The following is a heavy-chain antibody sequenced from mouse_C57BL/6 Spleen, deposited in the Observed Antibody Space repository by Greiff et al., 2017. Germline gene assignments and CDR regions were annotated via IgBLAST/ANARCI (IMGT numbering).Heavy chain of an antibody. CDR3: AKNNGNYGHYYAMDY. V-gene: IGHV2-5*01. CDR1: GFSLTSYG. D-gene: IGHD2-1*01. J-gene: IGHJ4*01. Sequence: VKLQQSGPGLVQPSQSLSITCTVSGFSLTSYGVHWVRQSPGKGLEWLGVIWRGGSTDYNAAFMSRLSITKDNSKSQVFFKMNSLQADDIAIYYCAKNNGNYGHYYAMDYWGQGTSVTVSS. CDR2: IWRGGST.